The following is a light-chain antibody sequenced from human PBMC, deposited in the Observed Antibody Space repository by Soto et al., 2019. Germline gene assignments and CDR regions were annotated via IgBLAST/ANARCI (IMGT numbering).Light chain of an antibody. CDR3: AAWDDSLTSYV. CDR1: SSNIGSNT. Sequence: QSALTQPPSASGTPGQRVTISCSGSSSNIGSNTVNWYQQVPGTAPKLLIYSNNLRPSGVPDRFSGSKSGTSASLAISGLQSEDEADYYCAAWDDSLTSYVFGTGTKLTVL. V-gene: IGLV1-44*01. CDR2: SNN. J-gene: IGLJ1*01.